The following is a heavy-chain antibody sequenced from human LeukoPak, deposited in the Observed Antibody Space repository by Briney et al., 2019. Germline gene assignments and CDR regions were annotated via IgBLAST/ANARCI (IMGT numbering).Heavy chain of an antibody. CDR1: GFTFSSYS. V-gene: IGHV3-21*01. CDR3: ATGGIVVVPAAEYFQH. CDR2: ISSSSSYI. D-gene: IGHD2-2*01. J-gene: IGHJ1*01. Sequence: GGSLRLSCAASGFTFSSYSMNWVRQAPGKGLEWVSSISSSSSYIYYADSVKGRFTISRDNAKNSLYLQMNSLRAEDTAVYYCATGGIVVVPAAEYFQHWGQGTLVTVSS.